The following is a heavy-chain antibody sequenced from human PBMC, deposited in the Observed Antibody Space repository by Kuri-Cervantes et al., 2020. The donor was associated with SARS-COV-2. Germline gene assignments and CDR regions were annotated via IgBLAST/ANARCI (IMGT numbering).Heavy chain of an antibody. CDR1: GFTFSSYW. J-gene: IGHJ4*02. V-gene: IGHV3-74*01. Sequence: GESLKISCAASGFTFSSYWMHWVRQAPGKGLVWVSRINSDGSSTSYADSVKGRFTISIDNAKNTLYLQMNSLRAEDTAVYYCARGYDSSGYSLDYWGQGTLVTVSS. CDR2: INSDGSST. CDR3: ARGYDSSGYSLDY. D-gene: IGHD3-22*01.